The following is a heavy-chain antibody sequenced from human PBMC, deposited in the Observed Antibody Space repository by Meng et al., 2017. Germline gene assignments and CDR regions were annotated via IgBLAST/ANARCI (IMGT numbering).Heavy chain of an antibody. CDR3: ARGLAVAGTVFWFDP. J-gene: IGHJ5*02. V-gene: IGHV1-8*03. D-gene: IGHD6-19*01. CDR2: MNPNSGNT. CDR1: GYTFTSYD. Sequence: VQLVRVGAEAKKPGASVKVSCNASGYTFTSYDINWVRQATGQGLEWMGWMNPNSGNTGYAQKFQGRVTITRNTSISTAYMELSSLRSEDTAVYYCARGLAVAGTVFWFDPWGQGTLVTVSS.